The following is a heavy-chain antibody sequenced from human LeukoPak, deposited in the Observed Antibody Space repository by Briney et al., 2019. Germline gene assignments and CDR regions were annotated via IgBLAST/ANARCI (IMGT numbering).Heavy chain of an antibody. J-gene: IGHJ2*01. CDR1: GGSINTYY. D-gene: IGHD1-26*01. CDR2: IHYSGST. V-gene: IGHV4-59*01. Sequence: SETLSLTCTVSGGSINTYYWTWIRLPPGKGLEWIGYIHYSGSTNYNPSLKSRVTISVDTSKNQFSLKLSSVTAADTAVYYCARGYSGSYQRVGWYFDLWGRGTLVTVSP. CDR3: ARGYSGSYQRVGWYFDL.